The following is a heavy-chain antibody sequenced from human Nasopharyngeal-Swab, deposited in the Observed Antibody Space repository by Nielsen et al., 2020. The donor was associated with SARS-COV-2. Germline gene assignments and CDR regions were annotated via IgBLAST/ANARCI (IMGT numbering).Heavy chain of an antibody. CDR1: GGSISSYY. J-gene: IGHJ4*02. CDR2: IYYSGST. Sequence: SETLFLTCTVSGGSISSYYWSWIRQPPGKGLEWIGYIYYSGSTNYNPSLKSRVTISVDTSKNQFSLKLSSVTAADTAVYYCARILTIFGVVASYYFDYWGQGTLVTVSS. CDR3: ARILTIFGVVASYYFDY. D-gene: IGHD3-3*01. V-gene: IGHV4-59*01.